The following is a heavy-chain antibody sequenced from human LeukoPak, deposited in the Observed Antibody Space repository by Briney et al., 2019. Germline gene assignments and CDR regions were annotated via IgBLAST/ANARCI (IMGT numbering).Heavy chain of an antibody. CDR1: GYTFTGYF. J-gene: IGHJ5*02. D-gene: IGHD3-10*01. CDR3: ARSHGFGDPWFDP. CDR2: INPNSGGT. Sequence: ASVKVSCKASGYTFTGYFMYWVRQAPGQGLEWMGWINPNSGGTNYAQKFQGRVTMTRDTSISTAYMELSRLRSDDTAVYYCARSHGFGDPWFDPWGQGTLVTVSS. V-gene: IGHV1-2*02.